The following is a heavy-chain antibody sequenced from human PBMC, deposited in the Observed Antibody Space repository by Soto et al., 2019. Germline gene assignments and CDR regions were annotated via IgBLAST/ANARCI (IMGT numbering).Heavy chain of an antibody. D-gene: IGHD3-16*01. CDR2: IGYGWSP. J-gene: IGHJ5*02. CDR1: GAFVTNGYS. V-gene: IGHV4-4*02. Sequence: QVQLQESGPGLVKPSGTLSLTCVVSGAFVTNGYSWSWVRQPPGKGLEWIGQIGYGWSPSYNPPPESRAVLSLEKSCKPFPLTLNSVPAADGPPYFCSAGGDITGRGGGFARLDPWGQGILVAVSS. CDR3: SAGGDITGRGGGFARLDP.